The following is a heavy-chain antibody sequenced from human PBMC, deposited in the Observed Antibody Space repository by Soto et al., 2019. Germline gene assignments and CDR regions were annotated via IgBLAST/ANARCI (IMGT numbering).Heavy chain of an antibody. CDR3: ARDTPLEPTAPVNWFDP. V-gene: IGHV3-74*01. J-gene: IGHJ5*02. Sequence: GGSLRLSCVASGFTFSTYWMHWVRQVPGKGPVWVSRINSDERITNYADSVKGRFTISRDNAKNTLYLQMNSLRVEDTAVYYCARDTPLEPTAPVNWFDPWGQGTLVTVSS. D-gene: IGHD1-1*01. CDR1: GFTFSTYW. CDR2: INSDERIT.